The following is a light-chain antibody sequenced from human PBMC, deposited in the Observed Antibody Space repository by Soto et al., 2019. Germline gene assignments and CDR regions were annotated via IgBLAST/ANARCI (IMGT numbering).Light chain of an antibody. CDR3: QTWGTGIHVV. CDR1: SGHSSYA. Sequence: QPVLTQSPSASASLGASVKLTCTLSSGHSSYAIAWHQQQPEKGPRYLMKVDSDRSHTKGDAIPDRFSGSSSGAERYLTISSLQSEDEADYYCQTWGTGIHVVFGGGTKLTVL. V-gene: IGLV4-69*01. J-gene: IGLJ2*01. CDR2: VDSDRSH.